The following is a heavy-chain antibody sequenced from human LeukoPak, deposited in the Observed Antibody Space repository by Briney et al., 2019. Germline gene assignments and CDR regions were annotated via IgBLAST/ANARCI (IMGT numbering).Heavy chain of an antibody. J-gene: IGHJ4*02. CDR3: ARGVLRYFDF. CDR2: ISSNGGST. V-gene: IGHV3-64*01. Sequence: GGSLRLSCAASGFTFSSYAMHWVRQAPGKGLQYVSAISSNGGSTYYANSVKGRFTISRDNSKNTLYLQMGSLRAEDMAVYYCARGVLRYFDFWGQGTLVTVSS. D-gene: IGHD3-9*01. CDR1: GFTFSSYA.